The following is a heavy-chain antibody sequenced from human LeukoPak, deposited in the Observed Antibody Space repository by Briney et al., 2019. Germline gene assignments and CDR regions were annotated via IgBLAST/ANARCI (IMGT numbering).Heavy chain of an antibody. Sequence: ASVKVSCKASGYTFTSYDINWVRQATGQGLEWMGWINPNSGGTNYAQKFQGRVTMTRDTSISTAYMELSRLRSDDTAVYYCAREYGGGTPRSAFDIWGQGTMVTVSS. CDR3: AREYGGGTPRSAFDI. J-gene: IGHJ3*02. CDR1: GYTFTSYD. CDR2: INPNSGGT. D-gene: IGHD2-21*01. V-gene: IGHV1-2*02.